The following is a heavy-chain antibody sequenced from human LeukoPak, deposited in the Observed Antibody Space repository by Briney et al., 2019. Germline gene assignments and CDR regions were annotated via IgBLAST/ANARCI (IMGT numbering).Heavy chain of an antibody. Sequence: PGRSLRLSCAASGFTFSSYAMHWVRQAPGKGLEWVAVISYDGSHKYYADSVKGRFTISRDNSKNTLYLQMNSLRAEDTAVYYCAKDQYSGFDYWGQGTLVTVSS. CDR1: GFTFSSYA. CDR2: ISYDGSHK. D-gene: IGHD1-26*01. V-gene: IGHV3-30*18. J-gene: IGHJ4*02. CDR3: AKDQYSGFDY.